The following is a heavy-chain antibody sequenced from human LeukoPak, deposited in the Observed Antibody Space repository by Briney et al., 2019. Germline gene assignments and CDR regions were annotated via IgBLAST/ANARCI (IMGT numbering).Heavy chain of an antibody. CDR2: INGDGSST. Sequence: PGGSLRLSCAASGFTFSSYWMHWVRQAPGKGLVWVSRINGDGSSTTYADSVKGRFTISRDNAKSTLYLQMNGLRAEDTAVYYCARVVYCSRTSCPLDCWGQGTLVTVSS. J-gene: IGHJ4*02. CDR3: ARVVYCSRTSCPLDC. D-gene: IGHD2-2*01. CDR1: GFTFSSYW. V-gene: IGHV3-74*01.